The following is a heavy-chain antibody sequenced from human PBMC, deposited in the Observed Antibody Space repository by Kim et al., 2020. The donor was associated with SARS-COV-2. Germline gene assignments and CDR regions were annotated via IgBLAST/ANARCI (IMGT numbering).Heavy chain of an antibody. CDR2: ISTTGIT. V-gene: IGHV4-61*02. J-gene: IGHJ5*02. D-gene: IGHD1-26*01. CDR1: GGSISRGTYY. CDR3: ARLGVYSGSSIDT. Sequence: SETLSLTCTVSGGSISRGTYYWSWIRQPAGKGLEWIGRISTTGITNYNPSLKSRVTISMDTSKNQFSLKLTSVTAADTAIYYCARLGVYSGSSIDTWGRGTLVTVSS.